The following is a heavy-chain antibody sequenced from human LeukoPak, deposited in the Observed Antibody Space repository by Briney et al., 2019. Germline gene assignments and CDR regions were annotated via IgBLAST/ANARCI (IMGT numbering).Heavy chain of an antibody. D-gene: IGHD3-10*01. CDR3: ARVGNYYGSGSYYKSFDY. Sequence: GGSLRLSCAASGFTFSSYAMHWVRQAPGKGLEWVAVISYDGSNKCYADSVKGRFAISRDNSKNTLYLQMDSLRAEDTAVYYCARVGNYYGSGSYYKSFDYWGQGTLVTVSS. V-gene: IGHV3-30*09. CDR1: GFTFSSYA. CDR2: ISYDGSNK. J-gene: IGHJ4*02.